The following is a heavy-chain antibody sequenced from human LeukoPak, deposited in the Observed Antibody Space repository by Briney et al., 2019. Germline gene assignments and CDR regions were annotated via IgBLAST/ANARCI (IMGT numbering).Heavy chain of an antibody. D-gene: IGHD6-13*01. Sequence: GGSLRLSCAASGFTFSGSAMHWVRQASGKGLEWVGRIRSKANSYATAYAASVKGRFTISRDDSKNTAYLQMNSLRAEDTAVYYCAKGISNGYSSSNAFDIWGQGTMVTVSS. J-gene: IGHJ3*02. CDR3: AKGISNGYSSSNAFDI. CDR2: IRSKANSYAT. CDR1: GFTFSGSA. V-gene: IGHV3-73*01.